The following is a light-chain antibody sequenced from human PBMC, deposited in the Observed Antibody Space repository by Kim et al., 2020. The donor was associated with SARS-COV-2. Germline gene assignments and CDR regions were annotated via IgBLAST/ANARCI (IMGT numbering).Light chain of an antibody. CDR1: QSISSGS. CDR3: QQYGNSPPLT. Sequence: PGERATLSCRASQSISSGSLAWYQQKPGQAPRLLIYAASSRATDIPDRISGSGSGTDFTLTINRLEPEDFAVYYCQQYGNSPPLTFGGGTKVEIK. V-gene: IGKV3-20*01. CDR2: AAS. J-gene: IGKJ4*01.